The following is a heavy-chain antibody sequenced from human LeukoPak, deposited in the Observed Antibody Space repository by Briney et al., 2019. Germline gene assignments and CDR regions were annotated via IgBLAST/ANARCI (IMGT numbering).Heavy chain of an antibody. CDR1: GGPISSYH. Sequence: SETLSLTCTVSGGPISSYHWSWIRQPPGKGLEWLASIYYSGTPTYNPSLKSRATISVDTSKNQFSLKVRSVTAADTAMYYYARGSDWLFDYWGQGALVTVSS. D-gene: IGHD3-9*01. CDR2: IYYSGTP. CDR3: ARGSDWLFDY. V-gene: IGHV4-59*01. J-gene: IGHJ4*02.